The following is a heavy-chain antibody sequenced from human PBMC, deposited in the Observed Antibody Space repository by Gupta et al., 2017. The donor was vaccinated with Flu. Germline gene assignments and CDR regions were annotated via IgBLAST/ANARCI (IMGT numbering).Heavy chain of an antibody. CDR2: VDTSSGGS. CDR1: Y. V-gene: IGHV1-2*06. Sequence: YLHWVRQAPGQGLEWMGRVDTSSGGSMSAQMFEGRVTMSRDTSISTAYMELSSLTSDDTATYYCARLYGVSVDGSYSTSEYWGQGSHVTVSA. J-gene: IGHJ4*02. D-gene: IGHD3-10*01. CDR3: ARLYGVSVDGSYSTSEY.